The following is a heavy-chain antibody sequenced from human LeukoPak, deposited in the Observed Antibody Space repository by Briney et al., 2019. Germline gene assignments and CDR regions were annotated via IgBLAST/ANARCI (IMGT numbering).Heavy chain of an antibody. CDR3: AKDGMATISYYFNY. V-gene: IGHV3-23*01. CDR2: ISGSGGST. Sequence: GGSLRLSCAVSGITLSNYGMSWVRQAPGKGLEWVSAISGSGGSTYYADSVKGRFTISRDNSKNTLYLQMNSLRAEDTAVYYCAKDGMATISYYFNYWGQGTLVTVSP. CDR1: GITLSNYG. J-gene: IGHJ4*02. D-gene: IGHD5-24*01.